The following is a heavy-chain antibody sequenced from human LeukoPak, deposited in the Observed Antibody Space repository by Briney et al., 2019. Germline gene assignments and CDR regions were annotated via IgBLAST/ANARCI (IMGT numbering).Heavy chain of an antibody. J-gene: IGHJ4*02. V-gene: IGHV3-33*06. CDR2: IWDDGSSK. Sequence: PGGSLRLSCAASGFTFSSYGMHWARQAPGKGLEWVAVIWDDGSSKYYGDSVKGRFTISRDNSKNTLYLQMNSLGAEDTAVYYCAKPTRGSGSFLIDFWGQGTLVTVSS. D-gene: IGHD1-26*01. CDR3: AKPTRGSGSFLIDF. CDR1: GFTFSSYG.